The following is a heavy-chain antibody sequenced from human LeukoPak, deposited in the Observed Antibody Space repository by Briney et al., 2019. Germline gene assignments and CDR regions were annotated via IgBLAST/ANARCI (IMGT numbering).Heavy chain of an antibody. V-gene: IGHV4-34*01. CDR2: INHSGST. D-gene: IGHD3-22*01. CDR1: GGSFSGYY. CDR3: ASYLYYYDSSGYKH. Sequence: SETLSLTCAVCGGSFSGYYWSWIRQPPGKGLEWIGEINHSGSTNYNPSLKSRVTISVDTSKNQFSLKLSSVTAADTAVYYCASYLYYYDSSGYKHWGQGTLVTVSS. J-gene: IGHJ4*02.